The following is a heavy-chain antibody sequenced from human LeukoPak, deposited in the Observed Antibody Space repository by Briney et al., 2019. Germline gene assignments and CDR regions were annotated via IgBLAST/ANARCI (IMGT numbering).Heavy chain of an antibody. D-gene: IGHD4-17*01. V-gene: IGHV1-24*01. J-gene: IGHJ3*02. Sequence: GASVKVSCKVSGYTLTELSMHWVRQAPGKGLEWMGGLDPEDGETIYAQKFQGRVTMTEDTSTDTAYMELSSLRSEDTAVYYCATALGGDYVGDAFDIWGQGTMVTVSS. CDR2: LDPEDGET. CDR1: GYTLTELS. CDR3: ATALGGDYVGDAFDI.